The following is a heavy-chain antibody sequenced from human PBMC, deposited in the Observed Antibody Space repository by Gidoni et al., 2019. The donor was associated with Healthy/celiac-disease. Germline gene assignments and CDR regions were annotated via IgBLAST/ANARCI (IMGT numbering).Heavy chain of an antibody. CDR3: ATFGGGGRAGGMDV. CDR1: GFTFRSYS. V-gene: IGHV3-21*01. CDR2: ISSSSSYI. J-gene: IGHJ6*02. D-gene: IGHD2-15*01. Sequence: EVQLVESVGGLVKPGGSLRLSCAASGFTFRSYSMNWVRQAPGKGPEWVSSISSSSSYIYYADSVKGRFTISRDNAKNSLYLQMNSLRAEDTAVYYCATFGGGGRAGGMDVWGQGTTVTVSS.